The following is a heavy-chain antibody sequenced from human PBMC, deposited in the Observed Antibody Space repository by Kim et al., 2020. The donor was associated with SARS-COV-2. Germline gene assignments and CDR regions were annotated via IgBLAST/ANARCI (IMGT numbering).Heavy chain of an antibody. J-gene: IGHJ4*02. D-gene: IGHD6-13*01. CDR2: IYSSGGST. Sequence: GGSLRLSCAASGFTFSSYALSWVRQAPGRGLEWVSTIYSSGGSTYYADSVKGRFTISRDNSENTLYLQMNSLRAEDTAVYYCAKGRWFDYWGQGTLVTVSP. V-gene: IGHV3-23*01. CDR1: GFTFSSYA. CDR3: AKGRWFDY.